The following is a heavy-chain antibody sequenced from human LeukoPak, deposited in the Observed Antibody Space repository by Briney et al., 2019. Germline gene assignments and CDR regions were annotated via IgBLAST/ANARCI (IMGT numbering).Heavy chain of an antibody. J-gene: IGHJ4*02. V-gene: IGHV4-38-2*01. CDR1: GYSISSAFY. CDR2: IHYSGST. CDR3: ARYRGASGYHFDY. Sequence: SETLSLTCAVSGYSISSAFYWGWIRQSPGKGLEWIGTIHYSGSTSYNPSLKSRVTISLDKSKNQFSLRLSSVTAADTAVYYCARYRGASGYHFDYWGQGTLVTVSS. D-gene: IGHD5-12*01.